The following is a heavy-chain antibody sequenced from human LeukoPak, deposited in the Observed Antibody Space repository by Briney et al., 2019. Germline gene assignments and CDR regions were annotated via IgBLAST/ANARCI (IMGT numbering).Heavy chain of an antibody. V-gene: IGHV4-39*07. D-gene: IGHD6-19*01. CDR1: GDSISTNSYS. CDR3: VRVCTSGWYHWFDP. Sequence: SETLSLTCTVSGDSISTNSYSWGWIRQPPGKGLEWIGTFYSSGSTYYTASLKSRVTISGDTSKNQFSLKLNSVTAADTAIYYCVRVCTSGWYHWFDPWGQGTLVTVSS. J-gene: IGHJ5*02. CDR2: FYSSGST.